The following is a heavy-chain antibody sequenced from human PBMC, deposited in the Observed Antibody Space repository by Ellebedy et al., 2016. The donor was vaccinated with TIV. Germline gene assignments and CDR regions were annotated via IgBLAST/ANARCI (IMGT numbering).Heavy chain of an antibody. CDR2: FSGSGDST. Sequence: GESLKISCAASGFTFSRHAMSWVRQAPGKGLEWVSAFSGSGDSTHYADSVKGRFTISRGNSKNTLYLQMNNLRGEDTAFYYCAKVLAVAGADYWGQGTLVTVSS. CDR1: GFTFSRHA. D-gene: IGHD6-19*01. CDR3: AKVLAVAGADY. V-gene: IGHV3-23*01. J-gene: IGHJ4*02.